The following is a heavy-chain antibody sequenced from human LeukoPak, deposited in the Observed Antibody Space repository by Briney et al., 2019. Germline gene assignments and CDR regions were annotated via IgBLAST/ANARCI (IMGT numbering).Heavy chain of an antibody. Sequence: GGSLRLSCAASGFTFSSYAMSWVRQAPGKGLEWVSAISGSGGSTYYADSVKGRFTISRDNSKNTLYLQMNSLRAEDTAVYYCAKDVVEVGIVVVPAAPAEAFDIWGQGKMVTVSS. CDR2: ISGSGGST. CDR1: GFTFSSYA. CDR3: AKDVVEVGIVVVPAAPAEAFDI. J-gene: IGHJ3*02. V-gene: IGHV3-23*01. D-gene: IGHD2-2*01.